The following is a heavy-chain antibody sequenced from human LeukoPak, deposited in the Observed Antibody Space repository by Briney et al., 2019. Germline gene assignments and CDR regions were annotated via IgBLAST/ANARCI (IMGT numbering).Heavy chain of an antibody. V-gene: IGHV3-53*01. CDR2: IYSGGST. Sequence: GGSLRLSCAASGFTVSSNYMSWVRQAPGKGLEWVSVIYSGGSTYYADSVKGRFTISRDNSKNTLYLQMNSLRAEDTAVYYCAKDPDFWSLVWDYWGQGTLVTVSS. J-gene: IGHJ4*02. CDR3: AKDPDFWSLVWDY. CDR1: GFTVSSNY. D-gene: IGHD3-3*01.